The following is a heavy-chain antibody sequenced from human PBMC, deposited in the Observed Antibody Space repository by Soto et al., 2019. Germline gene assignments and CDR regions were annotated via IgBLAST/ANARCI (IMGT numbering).Heavy chain of an antibody. V-gene: IGHV3-23*01. Sequence: VGSLRLSCAASGFTFSSYAMSWVRQAPGKGLEWVSAISGSGGSTYYADSVKGRFTISRDNSKNTLYLQMNSLRAEDTAVYYCAKPRSSSWFYFDYCGQRTLVTVSS. CDR1: GFTFSSYA. CDR3: AKPRSSSWFYFDY. J-gene: IGHJ4*02. CDR2: ISGSGGST. D-gene: IGHD6-13*01.